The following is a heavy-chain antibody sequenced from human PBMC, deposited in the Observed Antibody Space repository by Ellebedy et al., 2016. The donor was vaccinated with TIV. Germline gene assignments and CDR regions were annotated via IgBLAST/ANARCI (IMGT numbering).Heavy chain of an antibody. CDR3: AHKVGDHAWGSTLFDP. Sequence: SGPTLVKPTQTLTLTCTFSGFSLSTSGVGVGWIRQPPGKALEWLALIYWDDDKRYSPSLKSRLTITKDTSKNQVVLTMTNMDPVDTATYYCAHKVGDHAWGSTLFDPWGQGTLVTVSS. V-gene: IGHV2-5*02. CDR2: IYWDDDK. CDR1: GFSLSTSGVG. D-gene: IGHD1-1*01. J-gene: IGHJ5*02.